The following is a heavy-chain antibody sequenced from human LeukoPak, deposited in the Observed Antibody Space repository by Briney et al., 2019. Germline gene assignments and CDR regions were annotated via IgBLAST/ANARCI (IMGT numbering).Heavy chain of an antibody. CDR2: IYSSGST. CDR3: ARNQDTSWYFDY. J-gene: IGHJ4*02. Sequence: SETLSLTCTVSGGSISSYYWSWIRQPAGKGLEWIGRIYSSGSTNYNPSRKSRVTKSIDTSKNQFNLKLSSVTAADTAVYYCARNQDTSWYFDYWGQGTLVTVSS. D-gene: IGHD5-18*01. CDR1: GGSISSYY. V-gene: IGHV4-4*07.